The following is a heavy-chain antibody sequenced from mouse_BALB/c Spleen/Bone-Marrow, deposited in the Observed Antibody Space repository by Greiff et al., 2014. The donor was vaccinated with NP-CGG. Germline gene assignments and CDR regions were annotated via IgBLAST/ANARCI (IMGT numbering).Heavy chain of an antibody. Sequence: VQLQQSGAKLAKPGASVKMSCKASGYTFTSYWMHWVKQRPGQGLEWIGYINPSTGYTEYNQKFKDKATLTADKSSSTAYMQLSSLTSEDSAVYYCARYGNYAFAYWGQGTLVTVSA. V-gene: IGHV1-7*01. J-gene: IGHJ3*01. CDR1: GYTFTSYW. CDR2: INPSTGYT. D-gene: IGHD2-1*01. CDR3: ARYGNYAFAY.